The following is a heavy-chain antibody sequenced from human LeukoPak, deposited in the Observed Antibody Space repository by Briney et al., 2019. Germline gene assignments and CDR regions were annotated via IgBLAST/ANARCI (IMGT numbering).Heavy chain of an antibody. Sequence: PGRSLRLSCAASGFTFSSYGMPWVRQAPGKGLEWGAVISYDGSNKYYADSVKGRFTISRDNSKNTLYLQMNSLRAEDTAVYYCAKSAGYSSSEGFDYWGQGTLVTVST. CDR1: GFTFSSYG. D-gene: IGHD6-13*01. CDR3: AKSAGYSSSEGFDY. V-gene: IGHV3-30*18. CDR2: ISYDGSNK. J-gene: IGHJ4*02.